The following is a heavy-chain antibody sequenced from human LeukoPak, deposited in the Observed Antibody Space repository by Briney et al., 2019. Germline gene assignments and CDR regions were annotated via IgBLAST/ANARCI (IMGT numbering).Heavy chain of an antibody. J-gene: IGHJ4*02. CDR1: GFTISSYA. V-gene: IGHV3-23*01. CDR2: VSGSGSVT. Sequence: GGSLRLSCAASGFTISSYAMSWVRAPPGKGLEWVSSVSGSGSVTYYADSMKGRFTISRDNSKSTLYLQMNSLRAEDTAVYYCARDLGSGTSLGDYWGQGTLVTVSS. CDR3: ARDLGSGTSLGDY. D-gene: IGHD1-26*01.